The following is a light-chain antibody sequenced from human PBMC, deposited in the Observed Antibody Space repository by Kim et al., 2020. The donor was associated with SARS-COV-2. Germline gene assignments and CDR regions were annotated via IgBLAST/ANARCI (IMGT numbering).Light chain of an antibody. CDR2: DAS. Sequence: SPGERATLSCRARQSVSTNLAWYQQKPGQAPRLLIHDASTTATGISARFSGSGSGTEFTLTISSLQSEDFAVYYCQQYHNWPPITFGQGTRLEIK. J-gene: IGKJ5*01. CDR3: QQYHNWPPIT. V-gene: IGKV3-15*01. CDR1: QSVSTN.